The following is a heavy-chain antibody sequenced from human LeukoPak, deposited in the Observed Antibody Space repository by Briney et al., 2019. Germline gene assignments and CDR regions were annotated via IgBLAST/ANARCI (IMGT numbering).Heavy chain of an antibody. J-gene: IGHJ4*02. CDR1: GFTFSSYS. V-gene: IGHV3-21*01. CDR3: ARLKSGYVIDY. Sequence: GGSLRLSCAASGFTFSSYSMNWVRQAPGKGLEWVSSISSSSSYIYYADSVKGRFTISRDNAKNSLYLQMNSLRAEDTAVYYCARLKSGYVIDYWGQGTLVTVSS. D-gene: IGHD5-12*01. CDR2: ISSSSSYI.